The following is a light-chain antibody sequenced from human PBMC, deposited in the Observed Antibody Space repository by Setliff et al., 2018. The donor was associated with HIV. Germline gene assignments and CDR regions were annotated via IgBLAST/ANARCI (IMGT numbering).Light chain of an antibody. J-gene: IGLJ2*01. CDR2: DVS. CDR1: SSDVGDYNY. Sequence: QSVLAQPASVSGSPGQSITISCTGTSSDVGDYNYVSWYQQHPGKAPRVMIFDVSNRPSGVSNRFSGSKSGNTASLTISGLQAEDEADYFCSSYTSTNTHVVFGGGTK. CDR3: SSYTSTNTHVV. V-gene: IGLV2-14*03.